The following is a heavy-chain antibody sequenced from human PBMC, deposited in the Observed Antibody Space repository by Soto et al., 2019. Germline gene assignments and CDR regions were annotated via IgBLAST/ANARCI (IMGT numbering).Heavy chain of an antibody. J-gene: IGHJ5*02. Sequence: EVQLLESGGGLVQPGGSLRLSCAASGFTFSSYAMSWVRQAPGKGLEWVSAISGSGGSTYYADSVKGRFTISRDNSKNTLYLQMNSLRAEDTAVYYCAKGHRALRFLEWRLWGNWFDPWGQGTLVTVSS. CDR2: ISGSGGST. V-gene: IGHV3-23*01. CDR3: AKGHRALRFLEWRLWGNWFDP. D-gene: IGHD3-3*01. CDR1: GFTFSSYA.